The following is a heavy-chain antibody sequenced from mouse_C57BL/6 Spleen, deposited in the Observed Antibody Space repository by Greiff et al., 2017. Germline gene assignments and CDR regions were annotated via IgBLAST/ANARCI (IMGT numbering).Heavy chain of an antibody. CDR3: AGPGAY. V-gene: IGHV3-6*01. Sequence: EVKLEESGPGLVKPSQSLSLTCSVTGYSITSGYYWNWIRQFPGNKLEWMGYISYDGSNNYNPSLKNRISITRDTSKNQFFLKLNSVTTEDTATYYCAGPGAYWGQGTLVTVSA. CDR2: ISYDGSN. CDR1: GYSITSGYY. J-gene: IGHJ3*01.